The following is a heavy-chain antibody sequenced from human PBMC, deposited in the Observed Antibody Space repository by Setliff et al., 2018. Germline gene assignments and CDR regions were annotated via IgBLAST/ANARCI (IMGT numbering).Heavy chain of an antibody. D-gene: IGHD5-12*01. CDR2: IYTSGST. Sequence: PSETLSLTCAVYGGSFSGYYWSWIRQPAGKGLEWIGRIYTSGSTNYNPSLKSRVTISVDTSKNQFSLKLSSVTAADTAVYYCARGGYSRGPPVYYFDYWGQGTLVTVSS. CDR1: GGSFSGYY. V-gene: IGHV4-59*10. CDR3: ARGGYSRGPPVYYFDY. J-gene: IGHJ4*02.